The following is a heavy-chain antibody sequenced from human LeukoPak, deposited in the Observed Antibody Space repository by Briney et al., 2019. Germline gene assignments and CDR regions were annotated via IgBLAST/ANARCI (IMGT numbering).Heavy chain of an antibody. D-gene: IGHD3/OR15-3a*01. CDR3: ASHPMYHDFWTDGWY. Sequence: PSETLSLTCTVSGGSISSYYWSWIRQPPGKGLEWIGYIYYSGSTNYNPSLKSRVTISVDTSKNQFSLKLSSVTAADTAVYYCASHPMYHDFWTDGWYWGQGTLVTVSS. J-gene: IGHJ4*02. CDR2: IYYSGST. CDR1: GGSISSYY. V-gene: IGHV4-59*01.